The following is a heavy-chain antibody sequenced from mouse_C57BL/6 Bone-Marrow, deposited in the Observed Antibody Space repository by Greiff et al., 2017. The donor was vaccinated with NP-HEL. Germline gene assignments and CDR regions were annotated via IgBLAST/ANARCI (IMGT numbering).Heavy chain of an antibody. Sequence: QVQLKQPGAELVKPGASVKLSCKASGYTFTSYWMHWVKQRPGQGLEWIGMIHPNSGSTNYNEKFKSKATLTVDKSSSTAYMQLSSLTSEDSAVYYCARSPLYYGSREDYWGQGTTLTVSS. CDR2: IHPNSGST. V-gene: IGHV1-64*01. D-gene: IGHD1-1*01. J-gene: IGHJ2*01. CDR3: ARSPLYYGSREDY. CDR1: GYTFTSYW.